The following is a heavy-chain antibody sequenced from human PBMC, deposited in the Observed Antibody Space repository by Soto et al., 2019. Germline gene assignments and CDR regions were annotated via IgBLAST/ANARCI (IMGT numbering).Heavy chain of an antibody. CDR1: GFTFSTAW. J-gene: IGHJ4*02. V-gene: IGHV3-15*01. CDR2: IKSKTDGGTT. CDR3: TTEVSAVAGTSL. Sequence: EVQLVESGGGLVKPGGSLRLSCAASGFTFSTAWMSWVRQAPGKGLEWVGRIKSKTDGGTTDYAAPVKGRFTISRDDSKNTLYLQMNSLKTEDTAVYYCTTEVSAVAGTSLWGQGTLVTVSS. D-gene: IGHD6-19*01.